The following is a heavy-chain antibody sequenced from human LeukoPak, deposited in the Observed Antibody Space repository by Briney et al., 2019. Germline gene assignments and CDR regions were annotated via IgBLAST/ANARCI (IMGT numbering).Heavy chain of an antibody. CDR1: GGTFSSYA. Sequence: ASVKVSCKASGGTFSSYAISWVRQAPGQGLEWMGGIIPIFGTANYAQKFQGRVTITADESTSTAYMELSSLRSEDTAVYYCAARGSSWSMFDYWGQGVLVTVSS. D-gene: IGHD6-13*01. CDR3: AARGSSWSMFDY. J-gene: IGHJ4*02. CDR2: IIPIFGTA. V-gene: IGHV1-69*01.